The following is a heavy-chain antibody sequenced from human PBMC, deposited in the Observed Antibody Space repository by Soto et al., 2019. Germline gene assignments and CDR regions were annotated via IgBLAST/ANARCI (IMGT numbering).Heavy chain of an antibody. J-gene: IGHJ6*02. CDR2: IWYDGSNK. CDR3: ASRPGIAAAGNDYYYGMDV. V-gene: IGHV3-33*01. CDR1: GFTFSSYG. D-gene: IGHD6-13*01. Sequence: GGSLRLSCAASGFTFSSYGMHWVRQAPGKGLEWVAVIWYDGSNKYYADSVKGRFTISRDNSKNTLYLQMNSLRAEDTAVYYCASRPGIAAAGNDYYYGMDVWGQGTTVTVSS.